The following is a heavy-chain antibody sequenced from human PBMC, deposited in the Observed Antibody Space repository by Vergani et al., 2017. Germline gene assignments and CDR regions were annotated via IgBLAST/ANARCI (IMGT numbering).Heavy chain of an antibody. Sequence: QVQLQESGPGLVKPSQTLSLTCIVSGGSINSGGYFWSWIRQHPGKGLEWVGYISYTGSTTYNPSLKSRVIVSVDTTKNQFSLKLTSVTAADTAIYYCARAPGAGNCFDPWGQGTLVTVSS. V-gene: IGHV4-31*02. CDR1: GGSINSGGYF. CDR3: ARAPGAGNCFDP. CDR2: ISYTGST. D-gene: IGHD2-21*01. J-gene: IGHJ5*02.